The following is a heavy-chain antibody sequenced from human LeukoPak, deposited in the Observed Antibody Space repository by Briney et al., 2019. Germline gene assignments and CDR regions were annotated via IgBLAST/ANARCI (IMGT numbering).Heavy chain of an antibody. D-gene: IGHD4-11*01. CDR3: ARVGPDDYSDYYYYGMDV. J-gene: IGHJ6*02. Sequence: ASVKVSRKASGYTFTSYAMHWVRQAPGQRLEWMGWINAGNGNTKYSQKFQGRVTITRDTSASTAYMELSSLRSEDTAVYYCARVGPDDYSDYYYYGMDVWGQGTTVTVSS. CDR2: INAGNGNT. V-gene: IGHV1-3*01. CDR1: GYTFTSYA.